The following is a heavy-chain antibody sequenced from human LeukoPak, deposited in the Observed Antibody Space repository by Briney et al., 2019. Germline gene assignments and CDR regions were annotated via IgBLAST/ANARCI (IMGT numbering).Heavy chain of an antibody. Sequence: SETLSFTCAVYGGSFSGYYWSWIRQPPGKGLEWIGEINHSGSTNYNPSLKSRVTISVDTSKNQFSLKLSSVTAADTAVYYCARLGDPYCSSTSCYPYYFDYWGQGTLVTVSS. CDR3: ARLGDPYCSSTSCYPYYFDY. CDR2: INHSGST. D-gene: IGHD2-2*01. J-gene: IGHJ4*02. V-gene: IGHV4-34*01. CDR1: GGSFSGYY.